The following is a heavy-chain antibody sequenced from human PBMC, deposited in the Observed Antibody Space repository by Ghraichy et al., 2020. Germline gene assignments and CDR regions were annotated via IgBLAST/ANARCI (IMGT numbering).Heavy chain of an antibody. CDR3: ARAREWEQRDGHYFDY. V-gene: IGHV4-61*01. CDR2: IYYSGST. Sequence: SETLSLTCTVSGGSVSSGSYYWSWLRQPPGKGLEWIGYIYYSGSTKYKPSLKSRVTISVDTSRNKFSLNLSSVTAADTAIYYCARAREWEQRDGHYFDYWGQGALVTVSS. CDR1: GGSVSSGSYY. D-gene: IGHD1-26*01. J-gene: IGHJ4*02.